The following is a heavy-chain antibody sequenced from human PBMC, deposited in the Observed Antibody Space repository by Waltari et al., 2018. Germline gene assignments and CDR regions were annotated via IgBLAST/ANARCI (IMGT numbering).Heavy chain of an antibody. CDR2: IYYSGST. CDR3: ARFYDSSGDDAFDI. V-gene: IGHV4-31*01. D-gene: IGHD3-22*01. J-gene: IGHJ3*02. Sequence: QVQLQESGPGLVKPSQTLSLTCTVSGGSISSGGYYWGWLRQHPGKGLEWIGYIYYSGSTDYNPALKSLVTISVDTSKNQFSLKLSSVTAADTAVYYCARFYDSSGDDAFDIWGQGTMVTVSS. CDR1: GGSISSGGYY.